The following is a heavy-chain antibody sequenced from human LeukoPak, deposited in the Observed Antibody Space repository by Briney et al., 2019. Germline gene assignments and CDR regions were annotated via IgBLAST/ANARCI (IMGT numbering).Heavy chain of an antibody. CDR3: ARALFYDYGDSRGSDYYYYYMDV. J-gene: IGHJ6*03. CDR1: GYSISSGNY. D-gene: IGHD4-17*01. CDR2: IYYSGST. V-gene: IGHV4-61*01. Sequence: SETLSLTCTVSGYSISSGNYWGWIRQPPGKGLEWIGYIYYSGSTSYNPSLKSRVTISVDTSKNQFSLKLRSVTAADTAVYYCARALFYDYGDSRGSDYYYYYMDVWGKGTTVTVSS.